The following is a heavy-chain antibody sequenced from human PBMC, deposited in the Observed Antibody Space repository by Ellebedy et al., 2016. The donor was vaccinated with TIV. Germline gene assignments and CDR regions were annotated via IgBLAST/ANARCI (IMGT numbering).Heavy chain of an antibody. CDR2: LSPHNCNT. J-gene: IGHJ5*02. V-gene: IGHV1-18*04. CDR3: TRDWPYYYSGTVKGWFDA. CDR1: GYTLTPYG. Sequence: AASVKVSCKASGYTLTPYGITWVRQAPGQGLEWMGWLSPHNCNTIYAHKLQGRVTMTTDPPTSTAYIEMRGLRSHDTAQFYCTRDWPYYYSGTVKGWFDAWGQGTLVTVSS. D-gene: IGHD3-16*01.